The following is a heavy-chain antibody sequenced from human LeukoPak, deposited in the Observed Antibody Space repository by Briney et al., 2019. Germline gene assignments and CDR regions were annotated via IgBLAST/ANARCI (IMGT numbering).Heavy chain of an antibody. D-gene: IGHD5-12*01. CDR3: ARDNSVGDSAWWFDP. J-gene: IGHJ5*02. CDR1: GYTFTNNF. V-gene: IGHV1-46*01. Sequence: GASVKVSCKASGYTFTNNFMHWERQAPGQGLEWMGIINPSGDNTWYAQKFQGRVTMTRDMATSTDYMEVSSLRSEDTAVYYCARDNSVGDSAWWFDPWGQGTLVTVSS. CDR2: INPSGDNT.